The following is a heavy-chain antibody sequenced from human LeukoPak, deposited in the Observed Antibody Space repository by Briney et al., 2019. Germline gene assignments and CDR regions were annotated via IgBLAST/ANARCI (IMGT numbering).Heavy chain of an antibody. J-gene: IGHJ4*02. V-gene: IGHV1-69*01. D-gene: IGHD4-11*01. CDR2: IIPISGTA. CDR3: ASCDCYSNYLFWYFDY. CDR1: GGTFSSYA. Sequence: AASVKVSCKASGGTFSSYAISWVRQAPGQGLEWMGGIIPISGTANYAQKFQGRVTITADESTSTAYVELSSLRSEDTAVYYCASCDCYSNYLFWYFDYWGQGTLVTVSS.